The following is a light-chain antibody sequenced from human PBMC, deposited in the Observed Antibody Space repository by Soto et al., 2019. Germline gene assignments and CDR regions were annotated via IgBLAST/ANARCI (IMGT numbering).Light chain of an antibody. Sequence: QSVLTQPPSASGTPGQRVTISCSGSSSNIGSNYVYWYQQLPGTAPKPLIYRNNQRPSGVPDRFSGSKSGTSASLAISGLRSEDEADYYCAAWDDSSVVFGGGTKLTVL. CDR3: AAWDDSSVV. CDR2: RNN. J-gene: IGLJ2*01. CDR1: SSNIGSNY. V-gene: IGLV1-47*01.